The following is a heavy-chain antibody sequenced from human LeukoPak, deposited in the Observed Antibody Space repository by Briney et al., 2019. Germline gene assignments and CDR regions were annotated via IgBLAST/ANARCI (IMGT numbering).Heavy chain of an antibody. J-gene: IGHJ4*02. V-gene: IGHV3-23*01. Sequence: GGSLRLSCAAYGFTFRSYAMSWVRQAPGKGLQWVSAISGSGGSTYYADSVKGRFTISRDNSKNTLYLQMNSLRAEDTAVYYCAQGYCSSTSCYNSFDYWGQGTLVTVSS. CDR3: AQGYCSSTSCYNSFDY. CDR1: GFTFRSYA. CDR2: ISGSGGST. D-gene: IGHD2-2*02.